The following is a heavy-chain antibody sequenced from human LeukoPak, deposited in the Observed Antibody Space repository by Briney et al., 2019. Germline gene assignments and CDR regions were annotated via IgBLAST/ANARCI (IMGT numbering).Heavy chain of an antibody. J-gene: IGHJ6*03. D-gene: IGHD2-21*02. CDR3: ARGMVVTAIRIPYYYYYMDV. CDR1: GYTFTSYD. V-gene: IGHV1-8*01. CDR2: MNPNSGNT. Sequence: ASVKVSCKASGYTFTSYDINWVREATGQGLEWMAWMNPNSGNTGYAQKFQGRVTMTRNTSISTAYMELSSLRSEDTAVYYCARGMVVTAIRIPYYYYYMDVWGKGTTVTVSS.